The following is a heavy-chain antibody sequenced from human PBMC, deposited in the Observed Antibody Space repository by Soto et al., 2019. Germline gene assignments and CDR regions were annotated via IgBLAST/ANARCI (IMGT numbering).Heavy chain of an antibody. Sequence: SVKVSCKASGGTFSSYAISWVQQAPGQGLEWMGGIIPIFGTANYAQKFQGRVTITADESTSTAYMELSSLRSEDTAVYYCARDRGSSGYYYYYFDYWGQGTLVTVSS. CDR1: GGTFSSYA. V-gene: IGHV1-69*13. CDR2: IIPIFGTA. CDR3: ARDRGSSGYYYYYFDY. D-gene: IGHD3-22*01. J-gene: IGHJ4*02.